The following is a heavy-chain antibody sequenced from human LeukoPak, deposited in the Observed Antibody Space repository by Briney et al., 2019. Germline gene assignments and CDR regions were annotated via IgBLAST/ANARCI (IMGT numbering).Heavy chain of an antibody. J-gene: IGHJ3*02. CDR2: ISSSSSYI. CDR1: GFTFSSYS. CDR3: ARVRKSGFTLDAFDI. V-gene: IGHV3-21*01. Sequence: GGSLRLSCAVSGFTFSSYSMNWVRQAPGKGLEWVSSISSSSSYIYYADSVKGRFTISRDNAKNSLYLQMNSLRAEDTAVYHCARVRKSGFTLDAFDIWGQGTMVTVSS.